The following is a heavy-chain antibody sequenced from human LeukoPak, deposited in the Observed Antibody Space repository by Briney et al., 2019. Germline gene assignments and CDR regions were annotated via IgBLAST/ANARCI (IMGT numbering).Heavy chain of an antibody. J-gene: IGHJ4*02. Sequence: SETLPLTCTVSGGSISSYYWSWIRQPPGKGLEWIGYIYYSGSTNYNPSLKSRVTISVDTSKNQLSLKVSSVTAADTAVYYCARVSYCSSASCYQYFDYWGQGTLVTVSS. D-gene: IGHD2-2*01. CDR2: IYYSGST. V-gene: IGHV4-59*01. CDR3: ARVSYCSSASCYQYFDY. CDR1: GGSISSYY.